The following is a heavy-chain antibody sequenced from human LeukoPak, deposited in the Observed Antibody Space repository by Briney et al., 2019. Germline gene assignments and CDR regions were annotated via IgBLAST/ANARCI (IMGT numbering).Heavy chain of an antibody. V-gene: IGHV3-64D*06. CDR2: ISGSGNGFSI. Sequence: GSLRLSCSASGFVFTIYTMYWVRQAPGKGPEYVSTISGSGNGFSIYYADSVKGRFTISRDDSKSILYLQMNGLRSEDTAAYYCVKDFGRIRGTPDSWGQGTLVTVSS. CDR1: GFVFTIYT. J-gene: IGHJ4*02. CDR3: VKDFGRIRGTPDS. D-gene: IGHD1-26*01.